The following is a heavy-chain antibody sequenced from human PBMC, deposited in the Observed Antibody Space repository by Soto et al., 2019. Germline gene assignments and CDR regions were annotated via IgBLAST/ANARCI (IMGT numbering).Heavy chain of an antibody. D-gene: IGHD3-3*01. CDR1: GGSISSYY. Sequence: PSETLSLTCTVSGGSISSYYWSWIRQPPGKGLEWIGYIYYSGSTNYNPSLKSRVTISVDTSKNQFSLKLSSVTAADTAVYYCARVAANYDFWSGYYYYYMDVWGKGTTVTVSS. V-gene: IGHV4-59*01. CDR3: ARVAANYDFWSGYYYYYMDV. CDR2: IYYSGST. J-gene: IGHJ6*03.